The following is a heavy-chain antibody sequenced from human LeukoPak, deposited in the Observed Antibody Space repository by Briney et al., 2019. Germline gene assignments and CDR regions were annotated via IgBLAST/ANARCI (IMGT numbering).Heavy chain of an antibody. CDR2: FDPEDGET. D-gene: IGHD2-15*01. Sequence: ASVKVSCKVSGYTLTELSMHWVRQAPGKGLEWMGGFDPEDGETIYAQKFQGRVTMTEDTSTDTAYMELSSLRSEDTAVYYCATGSRVVVVAAMGDDAFDIWGRGTMVTVSS. J-gene: IGHJ3*02. CDR3: ATGSRVVVVAAMGDDAFDI. CDR1: GYTLTELS. V-gene: IGHV1-24*01.